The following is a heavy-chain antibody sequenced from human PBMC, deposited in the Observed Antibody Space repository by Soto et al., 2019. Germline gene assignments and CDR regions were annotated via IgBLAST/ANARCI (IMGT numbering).Heavy chain of an antibody. Sequence: QVQLQESGPGPVKPSETLSLTCTVSGGSISGYYWSWIRQPPGKGLEWIGYIYYSGNTNHNPSLKSRVSISVDTSKNQLPLKLSSVTAADTAVYYCARSSKYYVGLDVWGQGTTVTVSS. CDR2: IYYSGNT. J-gene: IGHJ6*02. V-gene: IGHV4-59*01. CDR3: ARSSKYYVGLDV. CDR1: GGSISGYY. D-gene: IGHD1-26*01.